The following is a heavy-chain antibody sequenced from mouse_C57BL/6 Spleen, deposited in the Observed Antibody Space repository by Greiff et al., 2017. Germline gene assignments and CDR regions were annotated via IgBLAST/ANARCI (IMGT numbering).Heavy chain of an antibody. CDR3: ARGYYGSSYEGYYFDD. V-gene: IGHV14-2*01. CDR2: IDPEDGET. J-gene: IGHJ2*01. CDR1: GFNITDYY. D-gene: IGHD1-1*01. Sequence: EVQLQQSGAELVKPGASVKLSCTASGFNITDYYMHWVKQRPEQGLEWIGRIDPEDGETKYAPKFQGKATITADTSSSTAYLQLSSLTSEDTAVYYCARGYYGSSYEGYYFDDWGQGTTLTVSS.